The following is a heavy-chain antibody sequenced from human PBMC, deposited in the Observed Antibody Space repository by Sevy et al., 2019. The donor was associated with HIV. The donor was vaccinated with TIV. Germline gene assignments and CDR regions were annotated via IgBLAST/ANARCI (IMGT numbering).Heavy chain of an antibody. V-gene: IGHV3-73*01. CDR3: TRGGARDSSSWYDYFDY. CDR2: ISSKGNSYAT. CDR1: GFTFSGSA. Sequence: GGSLRLSCAASGFTFSGSAMQWVRQASEKGLEWVGRISSKGNSYATAYAASGKGRFTISRDDSKNKVYLQMNSLKTEDTAVYYCTRGGARDSSSWYDYFDYWGQGTLVTVSS. J-gene: IGHJ4*02. D-gene: IGHD6-13*01.